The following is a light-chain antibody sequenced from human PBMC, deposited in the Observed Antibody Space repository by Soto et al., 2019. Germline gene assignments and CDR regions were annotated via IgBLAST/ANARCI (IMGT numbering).Light chain of an antibody. CDR1: SSDVGGYNY. CDR2: QVS. CDR3: SSYAGSNNYV. V-gene: IGLV2-8*01. Sequence: QSALTQPPSAYGSPGQSVTISCTGTSSDVGGYNYVSWYQQHPGKAPKVMIYQVSKRPSGVPDRFSGSKSGNTASLTVSGLQAEDEADYYCSSYAGSNNYVFGTGTKVTVL. J-gene: IGLJ1*01.